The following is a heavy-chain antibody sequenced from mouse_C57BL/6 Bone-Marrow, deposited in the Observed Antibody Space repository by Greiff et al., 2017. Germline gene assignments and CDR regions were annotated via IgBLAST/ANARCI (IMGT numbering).Heavy chain of an antibody. D-gene: IGHD2-1*01. CDR1: GYTFTSYW. CDR3: AIYYGNYPFDY. J-gene: IGHJ2*01. V-gene: IGHV1-69*01. CDR2: IDPSDSYT. Sequence: QVQLQQPGAELVMPGASVKLSCKASGYTFTSYWMHWVKQRPGQGLEWIGEIDPSDSYTNYNQKFKGKSTLTVDKSSSTAYMQLSSLTSEDSAVYYCAIYYGNYPFDYWGQGTTLTVSS.